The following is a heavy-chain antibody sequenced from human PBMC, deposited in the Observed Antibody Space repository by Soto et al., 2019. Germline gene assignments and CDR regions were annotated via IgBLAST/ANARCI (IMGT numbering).Heavy chain of an antibody. J-gene: IGHJ6*02. CDR1: GGSISSYY. CDR3: SGSGSYSRKDLAYGMDV. V-gene: IGHV4-59*01. Sequence: SETLSLTCTVSGGSISSYYWSWIRQPPGKGLEWIGYIYYSGSTSYNPSLKSRVTISVDTSKNQFSLKLSSVTAADTAVYYCSGSGSYSRKDLAYGMDVWGQGTTVTVSS. D-gene: IGHD3-10*01. CDR2: IYYSGST.